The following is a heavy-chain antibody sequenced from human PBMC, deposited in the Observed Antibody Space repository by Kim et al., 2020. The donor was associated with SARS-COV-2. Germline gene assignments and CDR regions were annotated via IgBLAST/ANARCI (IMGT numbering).Heavy chain of an antibody. V-gene: IGHV7-4-1*02. CDR1: GYTFTSYA. CDR3: ARDDYGSGSQGPEDFDY. CDR2: INTNTGNP. J-gene: IGHJ4*02. Sequence: ASVKVSCKASGYTFTSYAMNWVRQAPGQGLEWMGWINTNTGNPTYAQGFTGRFVFSLDTSVSTAYLQISSLKAEDTAVYYCARDDYGSGSQGPEDFDYWGQGTLVTVSS. D-gene: IGHD3-10*01.